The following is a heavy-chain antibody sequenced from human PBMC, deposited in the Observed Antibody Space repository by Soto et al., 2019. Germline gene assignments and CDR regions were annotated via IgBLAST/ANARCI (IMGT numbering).Heavy chain of an antibody. CDR1: GGSISSHW. CDR2: MFYTGRS. V-gene: IGHV4-59*08. Sequence: SETLSLTCTVSGGSISSHWWSWVRQAPGKGLEWIGYMFYTGRSTYNPSLKSRVTMSVDTSTNRVSLELTAVTAADTALYYCARKIECTSTTCFGALDVWGKGTMVTVS. D-gene: IGHD2-2*01. CDR3: ARKIECTSTTCFGALDV. J-gene: IGHJ6*03.